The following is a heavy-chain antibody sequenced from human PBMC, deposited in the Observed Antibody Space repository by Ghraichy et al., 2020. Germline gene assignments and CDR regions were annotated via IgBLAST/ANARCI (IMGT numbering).Heavy chain of an antibody. D-gene: IGHD1-14*01. CDR3: ERHGHNGNHDS. V-gene: IGHV4-39*01. Sequence: SETLSLTCTVSGGSLNINNYYWGWIRQPPGQGPEWIGSINYSGSTWYTPPLKSRVTISIDTSKNRFSLRLNSVTAADTAVYYCERHGHNGNHDSWGQGTLVTVSS. CDR2: INYSGST. J-gene: IGHJ5*01. CDR1: GGSLNINNYY.